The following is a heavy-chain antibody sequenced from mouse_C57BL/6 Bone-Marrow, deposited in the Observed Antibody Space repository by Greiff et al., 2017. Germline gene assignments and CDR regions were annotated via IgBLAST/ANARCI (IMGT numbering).Heavy chain of an antibody. V-gene: IGHV14-2*01. CDR1: GFNIKDYY. CDR3: ASPYYYGRGILNY. Sequence: EVQLQQSGAELVKPGASVKLSCTASGFNIKDYYMHWVKQRTEQGLEWIGRIDPEDGDTKYAPKFQGKATITADTSSNTAYLQLSSLTSEDTAVYYCASPYYYGRGILNYWGQGTTLTVSS. J-gene: IGHJ2*01. CDR2: IDPEDGDT. D-gene: IGHD1-1*01.